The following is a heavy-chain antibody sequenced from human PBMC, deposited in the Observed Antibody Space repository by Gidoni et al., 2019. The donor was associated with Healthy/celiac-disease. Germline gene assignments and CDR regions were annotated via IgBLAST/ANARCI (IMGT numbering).Heavy chain of an antibody. CDR2: ISGNIGSI. J-gene: IGHJ6*03. CDR3: ARYSSSSIYYYYMDV. D-gene: IGHD6-13*01. V-gene: IGHV3-9*01. Sequence: VQLVASGGGLVQPGRSLRLSCAASGFTFDDYAMHWGRHAPGKGLECVSGISGNIGSIGYADSVKGRFTISIDNAKNSLYLQIYSQSAEDTALYYCARYSSSSIYYYYMDVWGKGTTVTVSS. CDR1: GFTFDDYA.